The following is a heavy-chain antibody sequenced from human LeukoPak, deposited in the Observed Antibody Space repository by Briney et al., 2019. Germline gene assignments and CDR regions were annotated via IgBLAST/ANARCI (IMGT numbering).Heavy chain of an antibody. CDR3: ARQRLRGYYDSSGNYFDF. J-gene: IGHJ4*02. Sequence: SETLSLTCTVSGGSISSYYWNWLRQPPGKGLEWIANIHYSGSTNYNPSLKRRASISVDTSNNQFSLKLNSVTAADTAVYYCARQRLRGYYDSSGNYFDFWGQGTLVTVSS. CDR1: GGSISSYY. V-gene: IGHV4-59*08. D-gene: IGHD3-22*01. CDR2: IHYSGST.